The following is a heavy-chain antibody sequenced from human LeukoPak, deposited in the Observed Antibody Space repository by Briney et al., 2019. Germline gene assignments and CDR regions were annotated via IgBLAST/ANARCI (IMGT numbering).Heavy chain of an antibody. CDR3: ARDVGQRYYFGSGRYYNQYDYFDY. J-gene: IGHJ4*02. V-gene: IGHV3-7*01. D-gene: IGHD3-10*01. CDR1: GFTFNNYN. CDR2: IKQDGSEK. Sequence: PGGSLRLSCAASGFTFNNYNMNWIRQAPGKGLEWVANIKQDGSEKYYVDSVKGRFTISRDNAKNSLYLQMNSLRVEDTAVYYCARDVGQRYYFGSGRYYNQYDYFDYWGQGTLVTVSS.